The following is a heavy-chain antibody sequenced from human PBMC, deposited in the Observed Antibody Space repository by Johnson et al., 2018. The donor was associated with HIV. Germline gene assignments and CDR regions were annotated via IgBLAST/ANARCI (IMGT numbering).Heavy chain of an antibody. V-gene: IGHV3-23*04. CDR3: ARERIGYSSSGDAFDI. D-gene: IGHD6-13*01. CDR2: ISGSGGST. Sequence: MQLVESGGGVVQPGGSLRLSCAASGFIVSNSWMTWVRQAPGKGLEWVSAISGSGGSTYYADSVKGRFTISRDNSKNTLYLQMNSLRAEDTAVYYCARERIGYSSSGDAFDIWGQETVVTVSS. CDR1: GFIVSNSW. J-gene: IGHJ3*02.